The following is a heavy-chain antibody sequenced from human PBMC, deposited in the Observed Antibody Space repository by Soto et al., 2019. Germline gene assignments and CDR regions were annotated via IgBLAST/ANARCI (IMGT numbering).Heavy chain of an antibody. CDR1: GFTFSSYA. V-gene: IGHV3-23*01. Sequence: EVQLLESGGGLVQPGGSLRLSCAASGFTFSSYAMSWVRQAPGKGLEWVSAISGSGGSTYYADSVKGRFTISRDNYKNTLYLQMNRLRAEDTAVYYCAKLEIVVVVAPNFDYWGQGTLVTVSS. CDR3: AKLEIVVVVAPNFDY. CDR2: ISGSGGST. J-gene: IGHJ4*02. D-gene: IGHD2-15*01.